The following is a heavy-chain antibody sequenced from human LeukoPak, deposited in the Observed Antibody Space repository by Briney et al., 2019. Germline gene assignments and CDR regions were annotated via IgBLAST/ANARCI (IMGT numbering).Heavy chain of an antibody. CDR3: GRGGYCSGGTCYRFNAFDI. Sequence: GGSLRLSCATSGFTFSNYEMNWVRQAPGKGLEWVPYISPSGSTMYYTDSVKGRFTISTDNAKNSLYLQMNSLRAEDTAVYYCGRGGYCSGGTCYRFNAFDIWGQGTTVTVSS. J-gene: IGHJ3*02. D-gene: IGHD2-15*01. V-gene: IGHV3-48*03. CDR1: GFTFSNYE. CDR2: ISPSGSTM.